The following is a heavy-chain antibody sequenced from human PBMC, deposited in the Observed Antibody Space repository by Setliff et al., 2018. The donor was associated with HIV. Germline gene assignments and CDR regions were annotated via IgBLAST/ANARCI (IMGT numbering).Heavy chain of an antibody. V-gene: IGHV4-39*01. CDR3: ARTTYSGSYFNDS. D-gene: IGHD1-26*01. CDR2: IHFSGST. J-gene: IGHJ5*01. CDR1: GGSISSSTYY. Sequence: LSLTCTVSGGSISSSTYYWGWIRQPPGKGLEWIGNIHFSGSTYYNPSLKSRVTVSVDPSKNQFSLKLSSVTAADTAVYYCARTTYSGSYFNDSWGQGTLVTVSS.